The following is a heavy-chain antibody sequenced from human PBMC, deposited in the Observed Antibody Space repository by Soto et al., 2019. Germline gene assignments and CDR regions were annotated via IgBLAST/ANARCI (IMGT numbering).Heavy chain of an antibody. CDR1: GGSISSYY. CDR3: ARGGALEQQLVPGFMY. J-gene: IGHJ4*02. CDR2: IYYSGST. V-gene: IGHV4-59*01. D-gene: IGHD6-13*01. Sequence: PSETLSLTCTVSGGSISSYYWRWIRQPPGKGLEWIGYIYYSGSTNYNPSHKSRVTISVDTSKNQFSLKLSSVTAADTAVYYCARGGALEQQLVPGFMYWGQGTLVTVSS.